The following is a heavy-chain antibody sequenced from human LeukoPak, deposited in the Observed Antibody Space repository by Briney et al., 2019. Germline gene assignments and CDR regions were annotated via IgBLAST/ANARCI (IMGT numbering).Heavy chain of an antibody. CDR2: INPNSGGT. V-gene: IGHV1-2*02. Sequence: GASVQVSCKASGYTFTDYYIHWVRQAPGQGLEWMGWINPNSGGTNYAQKFQGRVTMTRDTSISTAYMELSRLRSDDTAVYYCARDWSGSYWGQGTLVTVSS. CDR3: ARDWSGSY. J-gene: IGHJ4*02. CDR1: GYTFTDYY. D-gene: IGHD3-3*01.